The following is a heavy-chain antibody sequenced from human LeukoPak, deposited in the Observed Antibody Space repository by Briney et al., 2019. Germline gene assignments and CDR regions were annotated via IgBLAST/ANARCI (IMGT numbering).Heavy chain of an antibody. CDR2: ISGSGGST. CDR3: AKGTSTLTTTFFDY. D-gene: IGHD1-14*01. Sequence: GGSLRLSCAASGLTFSNYAMSSVRQAPGKGLEWVSLISGSGGSTYYAASVKGRFSISRENSINTLYLQMTSLRAEDTAVYFCAKGTSTLTTTFFDYWGQGTLVTVSS. V-gene: IGHV3-23*01. J-gene: IGHJ4*02. CDR1: GLTFSNYA.